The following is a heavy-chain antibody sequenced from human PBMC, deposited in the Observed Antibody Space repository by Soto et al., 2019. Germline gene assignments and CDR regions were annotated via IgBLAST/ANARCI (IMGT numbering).Heavy chain of an antibody. CDR1: GGTLGSYG. V-gene: IGHV1-69*12. Sequence: QVQLVQSGAGVKKPGSSVKVSCKASGGTLGSYGISWVRQAPGQGLEWMGVNIPIFGTTNYAQKFQGRVTITADESTNTAYMELNSLRSEDTAVYYCARGGGVVVTGIPFDYWGPGTLVTVSS. CDR3: ARGGGVVVTGIPFDY. CDR2: NIPIFGTT. J-gene: IGHJ4*02. D-gene: IGHD2-21*02.